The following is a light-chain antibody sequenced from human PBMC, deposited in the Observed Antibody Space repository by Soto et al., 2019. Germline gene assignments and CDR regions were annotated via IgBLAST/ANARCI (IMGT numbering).Light chain of an antibody. Sequence: VLTQSPATRTWAPGERATLSCRASLNVNSYLAWYQQKPGQAPRLLIYDASNRAAGIPARFSGSGSGTDFTLIINRLDPEYSAVYYCQHNGRSFGQGTRLEIK. CDR3: QHNGRS. CDR1: LNVNSY. J-gene: IGKJ5*01. V-gene: IGKV3-11*01. CDR2: DAS.